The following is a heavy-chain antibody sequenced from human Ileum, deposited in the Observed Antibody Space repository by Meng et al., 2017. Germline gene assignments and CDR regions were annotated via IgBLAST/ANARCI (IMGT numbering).Heavy chain of an antibody. CDR3: ARGVVTYYVSSTLTWFDP. V-gene: IGHV4-31*03. CDR1: GGCISGGQHF. J-gene: IGHJ5*02. D-gene: IGHD3-22*01. Sequence: VPLPESGTIFVKPSQTLSLPFTPSGGCISGGQHFWSSLRQHPEKGLEMIGYIYHCGLTYYSPSLNSRLTITVDTSKSQFSLTLCSVTAAETAIYYCARGVVTYYVSSTLTWFDPWGQGALVTVSS. CDR2: IYHCGLT.